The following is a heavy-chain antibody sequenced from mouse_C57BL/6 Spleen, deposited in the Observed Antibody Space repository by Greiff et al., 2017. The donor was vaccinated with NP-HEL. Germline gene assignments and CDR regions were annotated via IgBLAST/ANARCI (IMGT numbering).Heavy chain of an antibody. CDR3: AYYYGSSYGYFDV. CDR2: IDPSDSET. J-gene: IGHJ1*03. D-gene: IGHD1-1*01. V-gene: IGHV1-52*01. Sequence: PIQGLEWIGNIDPSDSETHYNQKFKDKATLTVDKSSSTAYMQLSSLTSEDSAVYYCAYYYGSSYGYFDVWGTGTTVTVSS.